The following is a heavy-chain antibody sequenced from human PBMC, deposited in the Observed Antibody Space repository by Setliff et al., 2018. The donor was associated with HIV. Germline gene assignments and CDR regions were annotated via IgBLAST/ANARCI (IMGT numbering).Heavy chain of an antibody. J-gene: IGHJ5*02. Sequence: GGSLRLSCAASGFAFSGHQMSWVRQAPGKGLEWVSAISGGGGGTNYADSVRGRFTISRDNSNNTLYLHMNNLRADDTAVYYCTRGQRLTIFGVVIRRDWFDPWGQGTLVTVSS. V-gene: IGHV3-23*01. CDR3: TRGQRLTIFGVVIRRDWFDP. CDR1: GFAFSGHQ. CDR2: ISGGGGGT. D-gene: IGHD3-3*01.